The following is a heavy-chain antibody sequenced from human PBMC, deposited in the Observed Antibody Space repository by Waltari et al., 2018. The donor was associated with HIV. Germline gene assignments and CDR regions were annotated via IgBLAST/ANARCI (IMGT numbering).Heavy chain of an antibody. J-gene: IGHJ6*02. V-gene: IGHV3-48*01. CDR1: GFPFSSYS. Sequence: EVQLVESGGGLVQPGGSLRLSCAASGFPFSSYSMNWVRQAPGKGLEWVSYISSSSSTIYYADSVKGRFTISRDNAKNSLYLQMNSLRAEDTAVYYCARDKRYYDFWSGPDNYYGMDVWGQGTTVTVSS. CDR2: ISSSSSTI. CDR3: ARDKRYYDFWSGPDNYYGMDV. D-gene: IGHD3-3*01.